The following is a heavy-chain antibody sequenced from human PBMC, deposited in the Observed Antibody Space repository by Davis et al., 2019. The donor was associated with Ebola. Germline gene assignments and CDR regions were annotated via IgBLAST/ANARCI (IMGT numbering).Heavy chain of an antibody. J-gene: IGHJ6*02. CDR1: GFTRSDYY. CDR2: ISGSNDYI. V-gene: IGHV3-11*06. Sequence: GESLKISCAASGFTRSDYYMTWIRQAPGKGLEYIADISGSNDYINYADSVKGRFTISRDNSKNTLYLQMNSLRAEDTAVYYCAREGYYYGSGSYFDYYGMDVWGQGTAVTVSS. D-gene: IGHD3-10*01. CDR3: AREGYYYGSGSYFDYYGMDV.